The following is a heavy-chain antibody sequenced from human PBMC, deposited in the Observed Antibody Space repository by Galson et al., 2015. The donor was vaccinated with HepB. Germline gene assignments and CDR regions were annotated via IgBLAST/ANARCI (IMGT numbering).Heavy chain of an antibody. J-gene: IGHJ4*02. D-gene: IGHD6-13*01. V-gene: IGHV3-30*02. Sequence: SLRLSCAASGFTFSSYGMHWVRQTPGKGLEWVAFIRYDGSNKYYADSVKGRFTISRDNSKNTLYLQMNSLRAEDTAVYYCAKSADGSWYFGYYFDYWGQGTLVTVSS. CDR2: IRYDGSNK. CDR3: AKSADGSWYFGYYFDY. CDR1: GFTFSSYG.